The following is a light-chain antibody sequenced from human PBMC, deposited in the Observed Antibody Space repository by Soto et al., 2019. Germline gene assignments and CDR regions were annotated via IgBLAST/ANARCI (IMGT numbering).Light chain of an antibody. Sequence: DIQVTQSPSSLSASVGDRVTITCRASQSISRYLNWYRQKPGKAPSLLIYGASNLQRGVPSRFTGSGSGTEFTLTISSLQSEDFAAFYCQQSYTSPYTFGQGTKLEIK. J-gene: IGKJ2*01. V-gene: IGKV1-39*01. CDR1: QSISRY. CDR2: GAS. CDR3: QQSYTSPYT.